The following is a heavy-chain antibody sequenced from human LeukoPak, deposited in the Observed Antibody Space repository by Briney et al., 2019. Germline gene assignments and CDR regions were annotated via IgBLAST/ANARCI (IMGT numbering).Heavy chain of an antibody. Sequence: ASVKVSCKASGYSFTSFGISWARQAPGQGLEWIGWISGYNGDANYARSLQGRITMTRDTSTSTAYMELRSLRSDDTAVYYCARDLVKIQVNYFDLWGQGTLVTVSS. D-gene: IGHD1-1*01. V-gene: IGHV1-18*04. CDR2: ISGYNGDA. J-gene: IGHJ4*02. CDR1: GYSFTSFG. CDR3: ARDLVKIQVNYFDL.